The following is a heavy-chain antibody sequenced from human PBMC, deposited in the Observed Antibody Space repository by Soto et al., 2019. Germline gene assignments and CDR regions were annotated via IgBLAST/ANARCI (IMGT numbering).Heavy chain of an antibody. J-gene: IGHJ4*02. CDR1: GYTFTGYY. CDR3: ARDRSPYCSGGSCYSAFDY. V-gene: IGHV1-2*02. D-gene: IGHD2-15*01. Sequence: ASVKVSCKASGYTFTGYYMHWVRQAPGQGLEWMGWINPNSGGTNYAQKFQGRVTMTRDTSTSTAYMELSSLRSEDTAVYYCARDRSPYCSGGSCYSAFDYWGQGTLVTVSS. CDR2: INPNSGGT.